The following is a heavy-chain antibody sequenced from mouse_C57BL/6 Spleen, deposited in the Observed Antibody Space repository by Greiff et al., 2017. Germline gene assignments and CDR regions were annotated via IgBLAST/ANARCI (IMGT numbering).Heavy chain of an antibody. D-gene: IGHD1-1*01. J-gene: IGHJ3*01. CDR1: GFTFSDYG. V-gene: IGHV5-17*01. CDR2: ISSGSSTI. CDR3: ARHHYGSSYGFAY. Sequence: EVQLVESGGGLVKPGGSLKLSCAASGFTFSDYGMHWVRQAPEKGLEWVAYISSGSSTIYYADTVKGRFTISRDNAKNTLFLQMTSLRSEDTAMYYCARHHYGSSYGFAYWGQGTLVTVSA.